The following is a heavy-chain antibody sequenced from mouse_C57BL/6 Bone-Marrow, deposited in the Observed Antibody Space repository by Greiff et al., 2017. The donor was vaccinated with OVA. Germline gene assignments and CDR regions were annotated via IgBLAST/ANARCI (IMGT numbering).Heavy chain of an antibody. V-gene: IGHV5-4*03. CDR1: GFTFSSYA. J-gene: IGHJ2*01. D-gene: IGHD2-4*01. Sequence: EVKVEESGGGLVKPGGSLKLSCAASGFTFSSYAMSWVRQTPEKRLEWVATISDGGSYTYYPDNVKGRFTISRDNATNNLYLQMSHLKSEDTAMYYCARSYYDYDGVDYWGQGTTLTVSS. CDR2: ISDGGSYT. CDR3: ARSYYDYDGVDY.